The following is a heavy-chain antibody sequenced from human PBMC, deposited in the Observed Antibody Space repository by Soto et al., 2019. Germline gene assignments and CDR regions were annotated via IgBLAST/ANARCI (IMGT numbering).Heavy chain of an antibody. Sequence: QVQLQESGPGLVKPSETLSLTCTVSGGSVSSGSYYWSWIRQPPGKGLEWIGYIYYSGSTNYNPSLKSRVTISVDTSKNQFSLKLSSVTAADTAVYYCARYHYDFWSRLGYYFDYWGLGTLVTVSS. CDR3: ARYHYDFWSRLGYYFDY. V-gene: IGHV4-61*01. CDR1: GGSVSSGSYY. D-gene: IGHD3-3*01. CDR2: IYYSGST. J-gene: IGHJ4*02.